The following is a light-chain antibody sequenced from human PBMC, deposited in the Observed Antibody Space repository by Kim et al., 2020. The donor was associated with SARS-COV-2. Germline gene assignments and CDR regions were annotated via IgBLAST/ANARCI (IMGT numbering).Light chain of an antibody. J-gene: IGLJ2*01. V-gene: IGLV3-21*04. Sequence: GKTARFTCGGNNIGNKSVRWYQPKPGQAPVLVIYYDSDRPSGIPERFAGSNSGNTATLTISRVEAGDEAYYYCQVWDSSSDHVVFGGGTQLTVL. CDR3: QVWDSSSDHVV. CDR2: YDS. CDR1: NIGNKS.